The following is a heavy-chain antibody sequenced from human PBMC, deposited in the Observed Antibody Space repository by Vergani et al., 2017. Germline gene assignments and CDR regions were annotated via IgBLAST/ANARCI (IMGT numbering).Heavy chain of an antibody. J-gene: IGHJ4*02. CDR2: IRYDGSNK. V-gene: IGHV3-30*02. CDR1: GFTFSSYG. Sequence: QVQLVESGGGVVQPGGSLRLSCAASGFTFSSYGMHWVRQAPGKGLEWVAFIRYDGSNKYYADSVKGRFTISRDNSKNTLYLQMNSLRAEETAVYYCAKEPWAYSSGYLCDYWGQGSLVTVSS. CDR3: AKEPWAYSSGYLCDY. D-gene: IGHD3-22*01.